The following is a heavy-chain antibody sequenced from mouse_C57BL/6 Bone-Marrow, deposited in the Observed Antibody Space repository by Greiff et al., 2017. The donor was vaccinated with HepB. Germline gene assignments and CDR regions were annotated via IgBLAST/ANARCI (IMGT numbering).Heavy chain of an antibody. CDR1: GYAFSSSW. J-gene: IGHJ4*01. Sequence: QVHVKQSGPELVKPGASVKISCKASGYAFSSSWMNWVKQRPGKGLEWIGRIYPGDGDTNYNGKFKGKATLTADKSSSTAYMQLSSLRSEDSAVYFCARDDYDYAMDYWGQGTSVTVSS. D-gene: IGHD2-4*01. CDR2: IYPGDGDT. V-gene: IGHV1-82*01. CDR3: ARDDYDYAMDY.